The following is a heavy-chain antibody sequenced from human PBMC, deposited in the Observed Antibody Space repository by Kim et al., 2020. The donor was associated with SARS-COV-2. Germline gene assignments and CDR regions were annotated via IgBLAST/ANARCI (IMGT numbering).Heavy chain of an antibody. J-gene: IGHJ4*02. CDR1: GYTFTSYG. CDR3: ARLRGNVLRYFDWLSGTPPPPYDY. CDR2: ISAYNGNT. Sequence: ASVKVSCKASGYTFTSYGISWVRQAPGQGLEWMGWISAYNGNTNYAQKLQGRVTMTTDTSTSTAYMELRSLRSDDTAVYYCARLRGNVLRYFDWLSGTPPPPYDYWGQGTLVTVSS. D-gene: IGHD3-9*01. V-gene: IGHV1-18*01.